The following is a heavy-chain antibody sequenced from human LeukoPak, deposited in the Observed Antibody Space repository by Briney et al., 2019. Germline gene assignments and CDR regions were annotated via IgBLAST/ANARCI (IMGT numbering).Heavy chain of an antibody. Sequence: GGSLRRSCAASGFMVSSNWMSWVRLAPGKGLEWVANIKEDGTETYYVDSVTGRFTISRDNAKNSLYLQMTSLRVEDTAVYYCAKEGRSLQTSWGQGTLVTVSS. CDR1: GFMVSSNW. CDR2: IKEDGTET. CDR3: AKEGRSLQTS. J-gene: IGHJ5*02. D-gene: IGHD5-24*01. V-gene: IGHV3-7*03.